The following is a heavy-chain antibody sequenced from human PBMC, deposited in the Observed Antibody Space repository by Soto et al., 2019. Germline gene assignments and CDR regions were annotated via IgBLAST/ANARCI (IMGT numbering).Heavy chain of an antibody. D-gene: IGHD3-16*01. CDR3: ARDLGGSHDY. CDR2: IKTDGSVT. Sequence: GSLRLSCAASGFTLSTYWMHWVRQAPGEGLVWVSRIKTDGSVTTYADSVKGRFTISRDNAKNTLYLQMNTLRAEDTAVYYCARDLGGSHDYWGRGTLVTVSS. CDR1: GFTLSTYW. V-gene: IGHV3-74*01. J-gene: IGHJ4*02.